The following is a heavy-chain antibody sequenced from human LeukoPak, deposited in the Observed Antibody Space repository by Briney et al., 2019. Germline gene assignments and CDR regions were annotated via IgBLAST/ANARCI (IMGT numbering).Heavy chain of an antibody. D-gene: IGHD3-22*01. CDR3: ARAWGDSSGLGFDY. J-gene: IGHJ4*02. CDR2: ISSSGSTI. Sequence: QSGGSLRLSCAASGFTFSSYEMNWVRQAPGKGLEWVSYISSSGSTIHYADSVKGRFTISRDNAKNSLYLQMNSLRAEDTAVDYCARAWGDSSGLGFDYWGQGTLVTVSS. V-gene: IGHV3-48*03. CDR1: GFTFSSYE.